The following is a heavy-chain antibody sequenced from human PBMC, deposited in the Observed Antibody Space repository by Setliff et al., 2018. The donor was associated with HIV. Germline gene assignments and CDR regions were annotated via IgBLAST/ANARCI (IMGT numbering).Heavy chain of an antibody. V-gene: IGHV1-8*01. Sequence: ASVKVSCKASGNTFNSYYLHWVRQATGQGLEWMGWMNPNSGNTGYAQKFQGRVTMTRNTSISTAYMELSSLRSEDTAVYFCAASADGDCATTSCTNWFDPWGQGTLVTVSS. J-gene: IGHJ5*02. CDR3: AASADGDCATTSCTNWFDP. D-gene: IGHD2-21*01. CDR2: MNPNSGNT. CDR1: GNTFNSYY.